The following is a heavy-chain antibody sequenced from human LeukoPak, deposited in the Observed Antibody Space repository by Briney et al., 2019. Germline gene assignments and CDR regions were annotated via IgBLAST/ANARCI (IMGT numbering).Heavy chain of an antibody. CDR2: IKSKTDGGTT. CDR3: AKDLSDPVMVIES. V-gene: IGHV3-15*01. CDR1: GFTFSNAW. D-gene: IGHD5-18*01. Sequence: GGSLRLSCAASGFTFSNAWMSWVRQAPGKGLEWVGRIKSKTDGGTTDYAAPVKGRFTISRDDSKNTLYLQMNSLRAEDTAVYYCAKDLSDPVMVIESWGQGTLVTVSS. J-gene: IGHJ4*02.